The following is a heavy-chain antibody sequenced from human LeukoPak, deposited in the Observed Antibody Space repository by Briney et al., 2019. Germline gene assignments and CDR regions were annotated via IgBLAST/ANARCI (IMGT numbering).Heavy chain of an antibody. CDR2: ISSSSNYI. V-gene: IGHV3-21*01. D-gene: IGHD3-10*02. CDR3: AELGITMIGGV. J-gene: IGHJ6*04. CDR1: GFTFTTYT. Sequence: GGSLRLSCAASGFTFTTYTMNWVRQTPGKGLEWVSSISSSSNYIYYADSVKGRFTISRDNAKNSLYLQMNSLRAEDTAVYYCAELGITMIGGVWGKGTTVTISS.